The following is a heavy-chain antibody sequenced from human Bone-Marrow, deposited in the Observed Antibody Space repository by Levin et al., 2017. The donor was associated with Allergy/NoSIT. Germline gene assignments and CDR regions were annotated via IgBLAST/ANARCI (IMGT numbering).Heavy chain of an antibody. Sequence: ASVKVSCKASGYTFTSYGISWVRQAPGQGLEWMGWISAYNGNTNYAQKLQGRVTMTTDTSTSTAYMELRSLRSDDTAVYYCARSIVVVPAAIYERCDACFDPWGQGTLVTVSS. V-gene: IGHV1-18*01. CDR2: ISAYNGNT. CDR1: GYTFTSYG. D-gene: IGHD2-2*01. CDR3: ARSIVVVPAAIYERCDACFDP. J-gene: IGHJ5*02.